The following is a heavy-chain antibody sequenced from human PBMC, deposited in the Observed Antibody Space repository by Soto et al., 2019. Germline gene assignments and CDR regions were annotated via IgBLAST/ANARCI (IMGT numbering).Heavy chain of an antibody. CDR1: GGSISSSSYY. Sequence: SETLSLTCTVSGGSISSSSYYWGWIRQPPGKGLEWIGSIYYSGSTYYNPSLKSRVTISVDTSKNQFSLKLSSVTAADTAVYYCASIVLMVYAIDYWGQGTLVTVSS. V-gene: IGHV4-39*01. CDR2: IYYSGST. CDR3: ASIVLMVYAIDY. J-gene: IGHJ4*02. D-gene: IGHD2-8*01.